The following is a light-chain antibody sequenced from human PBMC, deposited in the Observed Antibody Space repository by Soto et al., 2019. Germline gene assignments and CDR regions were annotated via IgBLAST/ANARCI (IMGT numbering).Light chain of an antibody. CDR3: QQYHTTPCT. Sequence: DIMMTQSPDSLGMSLGERATINCKSSQNILYKSKNKNYLAWYQQKPGQPPKLLIYWASTRESGVPDRFSGSGSGTDFTLTINGLQAEDVAVYFCQQYHTTPCTFGPGTKVDIK. V-gene: IGKV4-1*01. CDR2: WAS. J-gene: IGKJ3*01. CDR1: QNILYKSKNKNY.